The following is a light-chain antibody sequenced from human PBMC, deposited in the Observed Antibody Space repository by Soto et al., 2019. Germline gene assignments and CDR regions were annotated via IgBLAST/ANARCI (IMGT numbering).Light chain of an antibody. Sequence: EIMMTQSPGTLSASPGERATLSCRASQSVSSNLAWYQQKPGQAPRPLIYPLSTRATGIPARFSGSGSGTEFTLTISSLQSEDFAVYYCQQYNKWPLTFGQGNKVEIK. CDR2: PLS. J-gene: IGKJ1*01. CDR3: QQYNKWPLT. CDR1: QSVSSN. V-gene: IGKV3-15*01.